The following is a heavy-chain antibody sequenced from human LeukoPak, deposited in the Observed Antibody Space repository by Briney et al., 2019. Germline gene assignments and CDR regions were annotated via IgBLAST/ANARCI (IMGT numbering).Heavy chain of an antibody. CDR3: ATLGVNTVPLPSDVN. CDR1: GFTFSNYA. Sequence: GGSLRLSCATSGFTFSNYAMSWVRQAPGKGLEWVASIRYSGRTTYYADSVEGRFTISSDNSKNALYLQMNNLRAEDTADYYCATLGVNTVPLPSDVNWGQGTLVTVSS. J-gene: IGHJ4*02. D-gene: IGHD4-17*01. V-gene: IGHV3-23*01. CDR2: IRYSGRTT.